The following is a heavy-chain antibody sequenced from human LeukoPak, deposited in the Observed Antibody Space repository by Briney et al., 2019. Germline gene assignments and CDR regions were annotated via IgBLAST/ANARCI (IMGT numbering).Heavy chain of an antibody. V-gene: IGHV4-39*07. CDR2: INHSGST. CDR3: ARGPFWYYYMDV. D-gene: IGHD3-3*01. J-gene: IGHJ6*03. CDR1: GGSISSSSYY. Sequence: PSQTLSLTCTVSGGSISSSSYYWGWIRQPPGKGLEWIGEINHSGSTNYNPSLKSRVTISVDTSKNQFSLKLSSVTAADTAVYYCARGPFWYYYMDVWGKGTTVTVSS.